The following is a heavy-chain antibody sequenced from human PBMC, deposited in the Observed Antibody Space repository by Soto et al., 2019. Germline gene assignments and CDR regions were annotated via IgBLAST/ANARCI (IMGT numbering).Heavy chain of an antibody. CDR3: ARDQGTPVSGILGEWLDP. V-gene: IGHV3-33*01. CDR1: GFSFSNFG. J-gene: IGHJ5*02. CDR2: IWYDGSNK. D-gene: IGHD3-3*01. Sequence: QVQLVESGGGVVQPERSLRLSCAASGFSFSNFGMHWVRQAPGKWLEWVAIIWYDGSNKYYADSVKGRFTISRDNSKNTLYLQMNSLRAYDTAVYYCARDQGTPVSGILGEWLDPWGQGTLVTVSS.